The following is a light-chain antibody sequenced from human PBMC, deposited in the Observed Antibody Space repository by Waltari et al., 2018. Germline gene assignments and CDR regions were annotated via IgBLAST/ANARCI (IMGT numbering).Light chain of an antibody. V-gene: IGKV3-20*01. CDR3: QHYLRLPVT. CDR2: GAS. J-gene: IGKJ1*01. Sequence: EIVLTQSPGTLSLSLGERATLSCRASQSVRSALTWYQQKPGQAPRLLIYGASTRATGIPDRFSGSGSGTDFSLTISRLEPDDFAVYYCQHYLRLPVTFGQGTTVEI. CDR1: QSVRSA.